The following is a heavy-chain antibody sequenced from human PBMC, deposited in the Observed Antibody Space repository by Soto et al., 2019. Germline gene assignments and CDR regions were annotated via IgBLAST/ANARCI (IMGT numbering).Heavy chain of an antibody. CDR3: AKGPHTNVGWPYYFES. D-gene: IGHD6-19*01. V-gene: IGHV3-48*02. Sequence: PGGSLSLSCVASGFSLANYPMNWVRPTPGKGLEWISYSSPRGDTIYYADSVEGRFTISRDNARNSLSLHMSSLRDEDSALYYCAKGPHTNVGWPYYFESWGQGVPVT. CDR1: GFSLANYP. J-gene: IGHJ4*02. CDR2: SSPRGDTI.